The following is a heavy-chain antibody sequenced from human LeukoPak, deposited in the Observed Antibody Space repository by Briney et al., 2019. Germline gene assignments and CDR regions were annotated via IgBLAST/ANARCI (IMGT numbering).Heavy chain of an antibody. J-gene: IGHJ4*02. V-gene: IGHV1-2*02. D-gene: IGHD3-10*01. Sequence: PSVKVSCKASGYTFTDYYIHWVRQAPGQGLEWRGWINPHSGGTNYAQNFQDRVTMTRDTSISTAYMDLSSLRSDDTAVYYCARGSWFGDLLYAQPAYYFDYWGQGTLVTVSS. CDR1: GYTFTDYY. CDR2: INPHSGGT. CDR3: ARGSWFGDLLYAQPAYYFDY.